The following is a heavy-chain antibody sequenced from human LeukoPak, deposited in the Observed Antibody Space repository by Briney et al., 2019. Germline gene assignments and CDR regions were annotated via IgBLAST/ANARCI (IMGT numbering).Heavy chain of an antibody. V-gene: IGHV4-59*01. D-gene: IGHD3-10*01. CDR2: IYYSGST. CDR3: ARSDYHNSGSHTVFDAFVI. Sequence: SETLSLTCTVSGGSISSYYWSWIRQPPGKGLEWTGYIYYSGSTNYNPSLKSRVTISVDTSKNQFSLKLSFVTAADTAMYYCARSDYHNSGSHTVFDAFVIWGQGTRVTVSS. J-gene: IGHJ3*02. CDR1: GGSISSYY.